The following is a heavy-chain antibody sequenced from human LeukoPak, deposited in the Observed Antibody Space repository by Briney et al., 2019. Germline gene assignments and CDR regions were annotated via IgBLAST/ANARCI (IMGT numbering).Heavy chain of an antibody. V-gene: IGHV3-21*01. D-gene: IGHD1-26*01. CDR2: ISSSSGYK. CDR1: GFTFSSYS. J-gene: IGHJ4*02. Sequence: GGSLRLSCAASGFTFSSYSMNWVRQAPGKGLEWVSSISSSSGYKYYADSVKGRFTISRDNAKNSLYLQMNSLRAEDTAVYYCARIIPLYSGSPLDYWGQGTLVTVSS. CDR3: ARIIPLYSGSPLDY.